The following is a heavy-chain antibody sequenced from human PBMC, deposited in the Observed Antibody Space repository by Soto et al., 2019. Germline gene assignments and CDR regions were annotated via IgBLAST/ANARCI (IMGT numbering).Heavy chain of an antibody. V-gene: IGHV1-69*01. CDR3: ARTPRYRSSLWGYFDY. J-gene: IGHJ4*02. Sequence: QVQLVQSGAEVKKPGSSGKVSCKASGGTFSSYAISWVRQAPGQGLEWMGGIIPIFGTANYAQKFQGRVTITADESTSTAYMELSSLRSEDTAVYYCARTPRYRSSLWGYFDYCGQGTLVTVSS. CDR2: IIPIFGTA. D-gene: IGHD6-13*01. CDR1: GGTFSSYA.